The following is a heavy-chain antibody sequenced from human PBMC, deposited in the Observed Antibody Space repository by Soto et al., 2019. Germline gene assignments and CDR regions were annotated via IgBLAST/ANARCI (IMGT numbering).Heavy chain of an antibody. V-gene: IGHV3-23*01. D-gene: IGHD1-26*01. CDR3: AKVSLGALTFTDYYYYGLDV. Sequence: PGGSLRLSCAASGFTFSTYAMNWVRQAPGKGLEWVSAISGGGGTTYSADSVKGRVTISRDNSKNTLYLQMNSLRAEDTAVYYCAKVSLGALTFTDYYYYGLDVWGQGTTVTVS. CDR2: ISGGGGTT. CDR1: GFTFSTYA. J-gene: IGHJ6*02.